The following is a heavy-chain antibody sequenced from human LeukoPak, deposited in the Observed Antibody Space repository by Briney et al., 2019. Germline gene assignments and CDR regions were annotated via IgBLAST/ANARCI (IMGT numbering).Heavy chain of an antibody. D-gene: IGHD2-2*01. CDR2: VSSGTTTI. V-gene: IGHV3-48*03. CDR1: GFTFSSYE. CDR3: ARRYCSSTSCTLDY. Sequence: GGSLRLSCTASGFTFSSYEMNWVRQAPGKGLEWVSYVSSGTTTIYYADSVKGRFTISRDNAKNSLYLQMNSLRAEDTAVYYCARRYCSSTSCTLDYWGQGTLVTVSS. J-gene: IGHJ4*02.